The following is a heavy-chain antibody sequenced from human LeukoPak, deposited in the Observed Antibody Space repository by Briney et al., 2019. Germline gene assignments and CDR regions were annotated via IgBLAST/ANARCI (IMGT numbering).Heavy chain of an antibody. V-gene: IGHV1-24*01. CDR1: GYTLTELS. CDR3: ATLHRRQGWFDP. J-gene: IGHJ5*02. Sequence: ASVKVSCKVSGYTLTELSMHWVRQAPGNGLEWMGGFDPEDGETIYAQKFQGRVTMTEDTSTDTAYMELSSLRSEDTAVYYCATLHRRQGWFDPWGQGTLVTVSS. CDR2: FDPEDGET.